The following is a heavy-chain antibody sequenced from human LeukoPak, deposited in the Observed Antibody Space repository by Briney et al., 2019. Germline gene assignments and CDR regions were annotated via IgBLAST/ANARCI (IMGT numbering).Heavy chain of an antibody. V-gene: IGHV4-34*01. CDR2: INHSGST. CDR1: GGSFSGYY. CDR3: VNGDSNYDY. J-gene: IGHJ4*02. D-gene: IGHD4-17*01. Sequence: PSETLSPTCAVYGGSFSGYYWSWIRQPPGKGLEWIGEINHSGSTNYNPSLKSRVTISVDTSKNQFSLKLSSVTAADTAVYYCVNGDSNYDYWGQGTLVTVSS.